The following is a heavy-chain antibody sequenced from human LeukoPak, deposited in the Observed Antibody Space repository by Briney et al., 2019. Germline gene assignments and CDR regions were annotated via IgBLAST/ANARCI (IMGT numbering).Heavy chain of an antibody. Sequence: QPGGSLRLSCAASGFTFSSYAMHWVRQAPGKGLEWVAVMSYDGSNKYYADSVKGRFTISRDNSKNTLYLQMNSLRAEDTAVYYCASARGVKDAFDIWGQGTMVTVSS. CDR2: MSYDGSNK. J-gene: IGHJ3*02. CDR3: ASARGVKDAFDI. V-gene: IGHV3-30-3*01. D-gene: IGHD2-8*02. CDR1: GFTFSSYA.